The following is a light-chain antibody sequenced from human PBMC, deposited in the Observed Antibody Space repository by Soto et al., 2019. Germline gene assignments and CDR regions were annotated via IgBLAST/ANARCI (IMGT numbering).Light chain of an antibody. J-gene: IGLJ1*01. CDR3: SAFATSRAYV. V-gene: IGLV2-14*01. CDR2: EVS. CDR1: SSDVGAYNY. Sequence: QSVLTQPASVSGSPGQSITISCTGTSSDVGAYNYVSWYQQQAGKAPKLLIHEVSSRPAGVSDRLSGSKSGNTASLTISGPQAEDEADYYCSAFATSRAYVFGIGTKVTVL.